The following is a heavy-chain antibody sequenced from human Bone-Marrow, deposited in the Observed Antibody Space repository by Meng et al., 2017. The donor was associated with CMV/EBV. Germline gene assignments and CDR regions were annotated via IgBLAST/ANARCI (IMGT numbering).Heavy chain of an antibody. CDR2: ISAYDGNT. J-gene: IGHJ5*02. CDR3: ARDRNVVVVAASYNWFDP. CDR1: YTFSTYG. Sequence: YTFSTYGINWVRQAPGQGLEWMGWISAYDGNTNYAQKFQDRVTMTTDTSTSTAYMELRSLRSDDTAVYYCARDRNVVVVAASYNWFDPWGQGTLVTVSS. V-gene: IGHV1-18*01. D-gene: IGHD2-15*01.